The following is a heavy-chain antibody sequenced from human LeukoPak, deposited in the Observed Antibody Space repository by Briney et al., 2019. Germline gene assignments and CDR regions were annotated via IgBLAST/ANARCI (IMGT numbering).Heavy chain of an antibody. CDR1: GGSISSSSYY. Sequence: SETLSLTCTVSGGSISSSSYYWGWIRQPPGKGLEWIGYIYYSGSTNYNPSLKSRVTISVDTSKNQFSLKLSSVTAADTAVYYCARQPSGYYGDSGYYPYYFDYWGQGILVTVSS. V-gene: IGHV4-61*05. CDR2: IYYSGST. J-gene: IGHJ4*02. D-gene: IGHD3-22*01. CDR3: ARQPSGYYGDSGYYPYYFDY.